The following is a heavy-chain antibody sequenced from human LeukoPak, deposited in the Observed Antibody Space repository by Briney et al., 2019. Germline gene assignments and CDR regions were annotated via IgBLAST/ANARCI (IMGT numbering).Heavy chain of an antibody. CDR1: GGSISSGDYY. V-gene: IGHV4-30-4*08. CDR3: ARDRSVAALWGHMGLDY. J-gene: IGHJ4*02. D-gene: IGHD6-19*01. Sequence: SETLSLTCTVSGGSISSGDYYWSWIRQPPGKGLGWIGYIYYSGSTYYNPSLKSRVTISVDTFKNQFSLKLSSVTAADTAVYYCARDRSVAALWGHMGLDYWGQGTLVTVSS. CDR2: IYYSGST.